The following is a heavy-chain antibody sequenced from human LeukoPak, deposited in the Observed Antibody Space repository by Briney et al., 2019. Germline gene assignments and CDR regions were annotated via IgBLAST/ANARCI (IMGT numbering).Heavy chain of an antibody. CDR1: GFTFSSYW. CDR3: ADPFGDAFDI. Sequence: PGGSLRLSYAASGFTFSSYWMHWVRQAPGKGLVWNSHINSGGSSATYADSVGAGFPISRDKAKNTLYLQMNSLRAEVTDVYYCADPFGDAFDIGGQGTMVTVSS. V-gene: IGHV3-74*01. D-gene: IGHD3-3*01. CDR2: INSGGSSA. J-gene: IGHJ3*02.